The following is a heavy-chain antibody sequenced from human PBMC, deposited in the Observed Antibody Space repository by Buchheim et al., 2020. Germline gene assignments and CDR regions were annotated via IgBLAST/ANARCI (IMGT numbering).Heavy chain of an antibody. V-gene: IGHV5-10-1*01. D-gene: IGHD2-15*01. CDR3: ARRGYCTGGSCYEDV. CDR1: GYSFTSYW. J-gene: IGHJ4*02. CDR2: IDPSDSYI. Sequence: EVQLVQSGAEVKKPGESLRISCKGSGYSFTSYWITWVRQMPGKGLEWMGRIDPSDSYINYSPSFQGHVTLSVDKSITTAYPQWSSLKASDTAMYYCARRGYCTGGSCYEDVWGQGTL.